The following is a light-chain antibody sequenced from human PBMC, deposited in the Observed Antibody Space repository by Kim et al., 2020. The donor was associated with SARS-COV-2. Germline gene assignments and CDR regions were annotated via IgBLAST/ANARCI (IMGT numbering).Light chain of an antibody. V-gene: IGLV1-44*01. CDR1: SSNIGSNI. CDR3: ASWDDRLNGMV. CDR2: TNT. Sequence: QSVLTQPPSASGPPGQWVTISCSGSSSNIGSNIVNWFQQLPGTAPQLLIYTNTKRPSGVPDRFSGSKSGTSASLAISGLQSEDEADYYCASWDDRLNGMVFGGGTQLTVL. J-gene: IGLJ3*02.